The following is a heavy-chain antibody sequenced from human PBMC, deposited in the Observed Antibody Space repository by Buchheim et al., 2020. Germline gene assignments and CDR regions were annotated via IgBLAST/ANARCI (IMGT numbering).Heavy chain of an antibody. CDR2: ISDDGTHN. D-gene: IGHD2-21*01. J-gene: IGHJ4*02. Sequence: QVQLVESGGGVVQPGRSLRLSCAASGFTFSTYAMHWVRQAPGKGLEWLAVISDDGTHNYFTDAVKGRFPISRDNPKNTVYLQVDSLTTEDTAAYYCARTDCGTTHCKHLQYWGLGTL. V-gene: IGHV3-30*03. CDR3: ARTDCGTTHCKHLQY. CDR1: GFTFSTYA.